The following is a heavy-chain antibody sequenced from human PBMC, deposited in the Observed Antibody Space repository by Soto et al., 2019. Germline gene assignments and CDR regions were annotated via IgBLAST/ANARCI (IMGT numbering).Heavy chain of an antibody. CDR2: ISAYNGNT. Sequence: QVQLVQSGAEMKKPGASVKVSCKPSGYIFNTYGISWVRQAPGQGLEWMGWISAYNGNTNYAQKFQGRVTMTTDTXTXXAYMERRSLKSDDTAVYYCARDVENYYGAERGPADWGQGTLVTVSS. CDR1: GYIFNTYG. V-gene: IGHV1-18*01. J-gene: IGHJ4*02. CDR3: ARDVENYYGAERGPAD. D-gene: IGHD3-10*01.